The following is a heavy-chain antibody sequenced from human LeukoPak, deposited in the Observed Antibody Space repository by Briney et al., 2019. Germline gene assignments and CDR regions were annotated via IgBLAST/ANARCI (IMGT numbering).Heavy chain of an antibody. CDR2: ISSSSSAM. J-gene: IGHJ4*02. CDR1: GFTFSSYS. Sequence: GGSLRLSCAASGFTFSSYSMSWVRQAPGKGLEWASYISSSSSAMYYADSMKGRFTISRDNAKNSLYLQMNNLRDEDTAVYYCARGSGNSFDYWGQGALVTVSS. CDR3: ARGSGNSFDY. D-gene: IGHD3-10*01. V-gene: IGHV3-48*02.